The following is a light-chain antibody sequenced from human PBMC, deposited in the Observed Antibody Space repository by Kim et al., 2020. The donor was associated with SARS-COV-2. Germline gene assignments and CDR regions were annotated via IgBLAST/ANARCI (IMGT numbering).Light chain of an antibody. CDR3: QQRNSWPPAVT. J-gene: IGKJ4*01. V-gene: IGKV3-11*01. CDR1: QNIDTS. CDR2: DAS. Sequence: PGAKATISCRAGQNIDTSLAWYQLRPGQAPRLLFYDASNRAAGVPDRFSGSGSGTDFNLTISSLEPEDFSIYYCQQRNSWPPAVTFGGGTKVDIK.